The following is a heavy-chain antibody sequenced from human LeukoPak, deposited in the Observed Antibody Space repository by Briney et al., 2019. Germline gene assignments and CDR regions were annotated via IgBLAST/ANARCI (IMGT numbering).Heavy chain of an antibody. CDR1: GYTFTSYD. CDR2: MNPNSGNT. V-gene: IGHV1-8*01. CDR3: ARGLLWFGGSDAFDI. J-gene: IGHJ3*02. D-gene: IGHD3-10*01. Sequence: ASVKVSFKASGYTFTSYDINWVRQATGQGLGWMGWMNPNSGNTDYAQKFQGRVTMTRNTSISTAYMELSSRRSEDTAVYYCARGLLWFGGSDAFDIWGQGTMVTVSS.